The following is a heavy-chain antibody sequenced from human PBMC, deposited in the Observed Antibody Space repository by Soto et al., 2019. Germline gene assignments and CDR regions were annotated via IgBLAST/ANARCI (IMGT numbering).Heavy chain of an antibody. CDR1: AFTFSSYG. CDR3: ANDYYDSSGCMHY. V-gene: IGHV3-30*18. Sequence: PEGSLRLSWAPSAFTFSSYGMPWVRQPPGKGLEWVAVISYDGSNKYYADSVRGRFTISRYNSKNRLYLQKNSLRAQDTAVYYCANDYYDSSGCMHYWGQGTMVTVSS. D-gene: IGHD3-22*01. CDR2: ISYDGSNK. J-gene: IGHJ4*02.